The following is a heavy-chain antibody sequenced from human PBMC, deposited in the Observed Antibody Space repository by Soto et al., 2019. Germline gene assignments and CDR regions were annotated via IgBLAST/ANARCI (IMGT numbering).Heavy chain of an antibody. CDR1: GFSFNTFG. Sequence: QVQLVESGGGVVQPGRSLRLSCAASGFSFNTFGIHWVRQAPGKGLEWVALISDDGRNKYFADSVKGRFTISRDNSNNTLYLQMNSLRAEDTAVYYCAKDWGHGDYVVDNWGQGTLVIVSS. CDR2: ISDDGRNK. J-gene: IGHJ4*02. V-gene: IGHV3-30*18. CDR3: AKDWGHGDYVVDN. D-gene: IGHD4-17*01.